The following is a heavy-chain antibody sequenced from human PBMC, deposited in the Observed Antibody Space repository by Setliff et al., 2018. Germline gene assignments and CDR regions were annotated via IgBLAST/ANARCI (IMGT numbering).Heavy chain of an antibody. CDR1: GGSISSGSFY. V-gene: IGHV4-61*02. CDR3: ARDVYLYDSSGYYYEMAQWYFDL. D-gene: IGHD3-22*01. CDR2: IYTSGST. J-gene: IGHJ2*01. Sequence: PSETLSLTCTVSGGSISSGSFYWSWIRQPAGKGLEWIGRIYTSGSTNYNPSLKTRVTISVDTSKNQFSLKLSSVTAADTAVYYCARDVYLYDSSGYYYEMAQWYFDLWGRGTLVTVSS.